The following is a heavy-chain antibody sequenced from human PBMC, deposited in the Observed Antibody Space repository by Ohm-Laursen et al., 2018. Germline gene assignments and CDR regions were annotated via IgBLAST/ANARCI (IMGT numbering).Heavy chain of an antibody. CDR1: GFTVSSNY. CDR2: IYSGGST. Sequence: SLRLSCAASGFTVSSNYMSWVRQAPGKGLEWVSVIYSGGSTYYADSVKGRFTISRDNSKNTLYLQMNSLRAEDTAVYYCARSYSGSYLLFDYWGQGTLVTVSS. D-gene: IGHD1-26*01. CDR3: ARSYSGSYLLFDY. V-gene: IGHV3-66*01. J-gene: IGHJ4*02.